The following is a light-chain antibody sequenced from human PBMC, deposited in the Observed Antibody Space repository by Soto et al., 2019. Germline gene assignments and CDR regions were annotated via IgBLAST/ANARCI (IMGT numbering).Light chain of an antibody. V-gene: IGKV1-5*01. CDR2: DAS. CDR1: QSISSW. J-gene: IGKJ1*01. CDR3: QQYNSFWT. Sequence: DIQMTQSPSTLSASVGDRVTITCRASQSISSWLAWYQQKPGKAPKLLIYDASSLESGVPSRCSGSRSGTEFTLTISSLQPDDFATYYCQQYNSFWTFGQGTKVEIK.